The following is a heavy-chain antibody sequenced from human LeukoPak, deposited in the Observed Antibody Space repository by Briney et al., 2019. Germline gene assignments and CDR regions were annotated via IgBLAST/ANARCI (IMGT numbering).Heavy chain of an antibody. Sequence: PGGSLRLSCAASGFTVSSNYMSWVRQAPGKGPEWIGEVNESGGTNINPSLRSRVILSVDTSMNQFSLKLISVTAADTGVYYCARGQGATVPKVGKNWFDPWGHGTRVIVSP. D-gene: IGHD1-26*01. CDR1: GFTVSSNY. V-gene: IGHV4-34*01. CDR3: ARGQGATVPKVGKNWFDP. CDR2: VNESGGT. J-gene: IGHJ5*02.